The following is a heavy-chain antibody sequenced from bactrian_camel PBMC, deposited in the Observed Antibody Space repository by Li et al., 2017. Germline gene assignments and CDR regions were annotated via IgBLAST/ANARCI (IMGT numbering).Heavy chain of an antibody. J-gene: IGHJ4*01. Sequence: HVQLVESGGGSVQTGGSLKLSCKVTGYTYSSNFMGWFRQTPAKGSEGIAAIYPINGRTFYADSVKGRFTISHDNAKKTLYLQMDSLKPEDTAMYYCAAEVSCAWMPVFKRLDTVRYNYWGQGTQVTVS. CDR3: AAEVSCAWMPVFKRLDTVRYNY. V-gene: IGHV3S1*01. D-gene: IGHD4*01. CDR1: GYTYSSNF. CDR2: IYPINGRT.